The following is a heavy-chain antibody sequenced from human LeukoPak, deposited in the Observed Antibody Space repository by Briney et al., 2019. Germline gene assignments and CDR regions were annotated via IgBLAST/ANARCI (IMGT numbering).Heavy chain of an antibody. CDR3: ARDNGEWRLNWFDH. CDR1: GFTLSDYS. D-gene: IGHD2-8*01. V-gene: IGHV3-48*02. Sequence: GGSLRLSCVVSGFTLSDYSMNWVRQAPGKGLEWVSFISSSSSAIFYADSVKGRFTISRDNAKNSLYLQMNSLRDEDTAVYYCARDNGEWRLNWFDHWGQGTLVTVSS. J-gene: IGHJ5*02. CDR2: ISSSSSAI.